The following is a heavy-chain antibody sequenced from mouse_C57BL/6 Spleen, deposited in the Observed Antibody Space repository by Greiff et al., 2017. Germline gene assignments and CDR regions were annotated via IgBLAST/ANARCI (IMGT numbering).Heavy chain of an antibody. CDR3: ANLGREKCFEV. V-gene: IGHV1-9*01. CDR1: GYTFTGYW. Sequence: QVQLQQSGAELMKPGASVKLSCKASGYTFTGYWIEWVKQRPGHGLEWIGEILPGSGSTYYNEKFKGTATFTADKSSNTAYMRISSLKTEDSAIYYCANLGREKCFEVWGAEATVTVSS. CDR2: ILPGSGST. J-gene: IGHJ1*01. D-gene: IGHD4-1*01.